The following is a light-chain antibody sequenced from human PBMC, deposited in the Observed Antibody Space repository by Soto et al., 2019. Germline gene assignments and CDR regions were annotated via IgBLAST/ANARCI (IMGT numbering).Light chain of an antibody. CDR1: NNDIGRYNY. Sequence: QSALTQPASVSGSPGQSIAISSSGPNNDIGRYNYVSWYQQYPGKAPKLILYGVSDRPSGVSNRFSGSKSGNTASLTIAGLRAEDEADYYCCSYTASTTLFGGGTKLTVL. V-gene: IGLV2-14*03. CDR2: GVS. J-gene: IGLJ2*01. CDR3: CSYTASTTL.